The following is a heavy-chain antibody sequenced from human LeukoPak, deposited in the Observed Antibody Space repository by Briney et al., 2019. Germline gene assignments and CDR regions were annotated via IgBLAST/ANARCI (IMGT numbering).Heavy chain of an antibody. J-gene: IGHJ6*03. Sequence: ASVKVSCKASGYTFTNYDINWVRQATGQGLEWMGWMNPNSGNTGYAQKFQGRVTMTRNTSISTAYMELSSLRSEDTAVYYCARGRSSTSWTYYYYMDVWGKGTTVTVSS. V-gene: IGHV1-8*01. CDR2: MNPNSGNT. D-gene: IGHD2-2*01. CDR1: GYTFTNYD. CDR3: ARGRSSTSWTYYYYMDV.